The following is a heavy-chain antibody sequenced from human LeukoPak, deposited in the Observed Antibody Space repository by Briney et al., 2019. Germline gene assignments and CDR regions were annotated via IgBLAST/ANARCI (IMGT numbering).Heavy chain of an antibody. CDR3: ARDRSGYCSGSSCYELDY. CDR2: IYYSGST. J-gene: IGHJ4*02. D-gene: IGHD2-15*01. CDR1: GGSISSGGYY. Sequence: SETLSLTCTVSGGSISSGGYYWSWIRQQPGKGLEWIGYIYYSGSTYYNPSLKSRVTISVDTSKNQFSLKLSSVTAADTAVYYCARDRSGYCSGSSCYELDYWGQGTLVTVSS. V-gene: IGHV4-31*03.